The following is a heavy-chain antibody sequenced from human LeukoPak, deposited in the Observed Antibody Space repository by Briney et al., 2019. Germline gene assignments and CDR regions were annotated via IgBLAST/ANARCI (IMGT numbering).Heavy chain of an antibody. CDR3: TTDPGGDCYSD. Sequence: GGSLRLSCAASGFTFSSYAMHWVRQAPGKGLEWVAVISYDGSNKYYADSVKGRFTISRENSKNTLYLQMNSLRAEDTAVYYCTTDPGGDCYSDWGQGTLVTVSS. D-gene: IGHD2-21*02. CDR1: GFTFSSYA. J-gene: IGHJ4*02. V-gene: IGHV3-30-3*01. CDR2: ISYDGSNK.